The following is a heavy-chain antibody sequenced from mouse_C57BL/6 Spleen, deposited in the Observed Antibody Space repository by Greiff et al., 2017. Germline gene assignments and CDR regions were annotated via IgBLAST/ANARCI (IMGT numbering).Heavy chain of an antibody. CDR2: INPNNGGT. J-gene: IGHJ2*01. CDR1: GYTFTDYN. CDR3: ARREKKEFKDFDD. V-gene: IGHV1-18*01. Sequence: EVQLQQSGPELVKPGASVKIPCKASGYTFTDYNMDWVKQSHGKSLEWIGDINPNNGGTIYNQKFKGKATLTVDKSSSTAYMELRSLTSEDTAVYYCARREKKEFKDFDDWGKGTTLTVSS.